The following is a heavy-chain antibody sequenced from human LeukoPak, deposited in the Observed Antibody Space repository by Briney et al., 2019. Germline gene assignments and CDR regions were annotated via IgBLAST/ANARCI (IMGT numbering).Heavy chain of an antibody. CDR1: GYTFTSYG. CDR3: ARVYAAVDWFDP. CDR2: ISAYNGNT. Sequence: GASVKVSCKASGYTFTSYGRSWVRQAPGQGLEWMGWISAYNGNTNYAQKLQGGVTMTTETSTSTAYMYLRSMSSDATAVYYCARVYAAVDWFDPWGQGTLVTVSS. J-gene: IGHJ5*02. V-gene: IGHV1-18*01. D-gene: IGHD3-16*01.